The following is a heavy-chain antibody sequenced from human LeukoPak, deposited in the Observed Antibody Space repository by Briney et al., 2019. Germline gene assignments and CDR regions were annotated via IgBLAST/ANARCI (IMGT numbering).Heavy chain of an antibody. CDR3: AREALVAPAFDI. CDR1: GFTFSDYY. V-gene: IGHV3-11*01. Sequence: GGSLRLSCAASGFTFSDYYMSWIRQAPGKGLEWVSYISSSGSTIYYADSVKGRFTTSRDNAKNSLYLQMNSLRAEDTAVYYCAREALVAPAFDIWGQGTMVTVSS. J-gene: IGHJ3*02. D-gene: IGHD2-15*01. CDR2: ISSSGSTI.